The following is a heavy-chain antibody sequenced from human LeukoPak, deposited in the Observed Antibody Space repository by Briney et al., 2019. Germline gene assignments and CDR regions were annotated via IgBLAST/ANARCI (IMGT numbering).Heavy chain of an antibody. J-gene: IGHJ4*02. D-gene: IGHD3-16*01. CDR1: GFTFSTYA. CDR3: AKDRYAWRDFDY. Sequence: GGSLRLSCAASGFTFSTYAMTWVRQAPGKGLEWVSAISGSGGATYYADSVRGRFTASRDSSKNTLYLQMNSLRAEDTAVYYCAKDRYAWRDFDYWGQGTLVTVSS. V-gene: IGHV3-23*01. CDR2: ISGSGGAT.